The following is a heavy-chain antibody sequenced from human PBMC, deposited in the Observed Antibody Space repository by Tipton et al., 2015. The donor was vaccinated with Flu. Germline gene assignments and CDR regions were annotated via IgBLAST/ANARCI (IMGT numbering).Heavy chain of an antibody. D-gene: IGHD3-22*01. CDR3: AREFDYSSASPTFDY. Sequence: QVQLVQSGPEVKRPGASVTISCKASGYTFTNHYMHWLRQAPGQGLEWMGIMYPTGGGSTHAQRFQGRVIMTVDTSTNTVHMQLNNLGSEDTAVYYCAREFDYSSASPTFDYWGQRTLVTVS. CDR2: MYPTGGGS. V-gene: IGHV1-46*01. J-gene: IGHJ4*02. CDR1: GYTFTNHY.